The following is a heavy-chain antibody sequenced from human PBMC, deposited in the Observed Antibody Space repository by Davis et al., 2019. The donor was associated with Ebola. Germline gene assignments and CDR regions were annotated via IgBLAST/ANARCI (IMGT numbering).Heavy chain of an antibody. CDR1: GYTFTSYA. CDR3: ARGERILEWLLGYYFDY. D-gene: IGHD3-3*01. V-gene: IGHV1-3*01. Sequence: ASVKVSCKASGYTFTSYAMHWVRQAPGQRLEWMGWINAGNGNTKYSQKFQGRVTITRDTSASTAYMELSSLRSEDTAVYYCARGERILEWLLGYYFDYWGQGTLVTVSS. CDR2: INAGNGNT. J-gene: IGHJ4*02.